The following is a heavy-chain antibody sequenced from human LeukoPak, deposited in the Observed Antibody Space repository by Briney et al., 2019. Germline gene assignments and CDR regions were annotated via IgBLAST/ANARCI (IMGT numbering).Heavy chain of an antibody. CDR3: ARGPPLRAYYFDY. V-gene: IGHV1-2*04. D-gene: IGHD3-10*01. Sequence: ASVKVSCKASGYTFTGYYMHWVRQAPGQGLEWMGWINPNSGGTNYAQKFQGWVTMTRDTPISTAYMELSRLRSDDTAVYYCARGPPLRAYYFDYWGQGTLVTVSS. CDR2: INPNSGGT. CDR1: GYTFTGYY. J-gene: IGHJ4*02.